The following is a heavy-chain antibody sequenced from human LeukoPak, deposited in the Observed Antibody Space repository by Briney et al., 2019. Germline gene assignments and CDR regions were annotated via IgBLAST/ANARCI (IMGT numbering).Heavy chain of an antibody. V-gene: IGHV1-2*02. J-gene: IGHJ4*02. CDR3: ARRSGIAVAGAFDY. CDR1: GYTFSDYY. Sequence: ASVTVSCKTSGYTFSDYYIHWIRQAPGQGLEWVGWINPNSGDTDYAQKFQGRVTVTRDTSISTAYMELGRLRSDDTAVYYCARRSGIAVAGAFDYWGQGTLVTVSS. D-gene: IGHD6-19*01. CDR2: INPNSGDT.